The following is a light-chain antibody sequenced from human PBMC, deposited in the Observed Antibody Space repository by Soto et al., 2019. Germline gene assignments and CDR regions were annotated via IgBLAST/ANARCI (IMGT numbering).Light chain of an antibody. CDR2: EAS. CDR3: QQHNNWLT. Sequence: EIVLTQSPGTLSLSPGERATLSCRASQSLSNYLAWYQQRPGQAPRLLIYEASTRATGFPARFSGSVAVTAVTLTISRLEPEDFAVYYCQQHNNWLTFGGGTKVEIK. CDR1: QSLSNY. J-gene: IGKJ4*01. V-gene: IGKV3D-11*02.